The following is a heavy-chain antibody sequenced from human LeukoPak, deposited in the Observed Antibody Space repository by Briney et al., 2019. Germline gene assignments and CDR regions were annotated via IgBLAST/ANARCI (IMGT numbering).Heavy chain of an antibody. V-gene: IGHV4-34*01. Sequence: SETLSLTCAVYGGSFSGYYWSWIRQPPGKGLEWIGEINHSGSTNYNPSLKSRVTISVDTSKNQFSLKLSSVTAADTAVYYCARRFRANWFDPWGQGALVTVSS. CDR2: INHSGST. CDR3: ARRFRANWFDP. D-gene: IGHD2-21*01. J-gene: IGHJ5*02. CDR1: GGSFSGYY.